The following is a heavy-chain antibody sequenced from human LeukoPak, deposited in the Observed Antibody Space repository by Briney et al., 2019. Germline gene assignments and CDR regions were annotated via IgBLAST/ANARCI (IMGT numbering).Heavy chain of an antibody. J-gene: IGHJ6*02. CDR3: AREAKSYYGMDV. CDR1: GFTFSTYS. D-gene: IGHD1-26*01. CDR2: ISSSDTTT. Sequence: PGGSLRLSCAASGFTFSTYSINWVRRAPEKGLEWVSYISSSDTTTNYADSVKGRFTISRDNAKNSLYLQMNSLRDEDTAVYYCAREAKSYYGMDVWGQGTTVTVSS. V-gene: IGHV3-48*02.